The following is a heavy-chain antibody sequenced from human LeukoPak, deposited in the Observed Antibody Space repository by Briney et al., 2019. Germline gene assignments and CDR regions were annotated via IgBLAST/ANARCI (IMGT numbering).Heavy chain of an antibody. J-gene: IGHJ3*02. V-gene: IGHV3-33*01. Sequence: GGSLRLSCAASGFTFSSNGMHWVRQAPGKGLEWVAVIWYDGSKKYYADSVKGRFTISRDNSKNTLYMQMNSLRAEDTAVYYCARDQDYYDTDAFDIWGQGTMVTVSS. CDR1: GFTFSSNG. CDR2: IWYDGSKK. CDR3: ARDQDYYDTDAFDI. D-gene: IGHD3-22*01.